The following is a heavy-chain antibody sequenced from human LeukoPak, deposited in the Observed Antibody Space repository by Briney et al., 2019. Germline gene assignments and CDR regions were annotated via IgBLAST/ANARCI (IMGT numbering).Heavy chain of an antibody. CDR3: ARENQWLAYDY. CDR2: INPNSGDT. V-gene: IGHV1-2*02. D-gene: IGHD6-19*01. CDR1: GYIFTGYY. J-gene: IGHJ4*02. Sequence: ASVKVSCKASGYIFTGYYMHWVRQAPGQGLEWMGWINPNSGDTNYAQKFQGRVTMTRDTSISTAYMELSRLRSDDTAVYYCARENQWLAYDYWGQGTLVTVSS.